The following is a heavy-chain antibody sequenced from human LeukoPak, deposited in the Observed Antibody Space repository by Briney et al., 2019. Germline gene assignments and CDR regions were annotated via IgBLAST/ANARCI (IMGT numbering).Heavy chain of an antibody. CDR2: ISAYNGNT. V-gene: IGHV1-18*01. Sequence: GASVKVPCKASGGTFSSYAISWVRQAPGQGLEWMGWISAYNGNTNYAQKLQGRVTMTTDTSTSTAYMELRSLRSDDTAVYYCARVHYDFWNGYFDYWGQGTLVTVSS. CDR3: ARVHYDFWNGYFDY. J-gene: IGHJ4*02. D-gene: IGHD3-3*01. CDR1: GGTFSSYA.